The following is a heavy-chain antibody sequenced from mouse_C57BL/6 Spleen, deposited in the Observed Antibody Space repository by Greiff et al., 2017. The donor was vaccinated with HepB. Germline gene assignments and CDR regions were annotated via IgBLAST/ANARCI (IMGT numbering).Heavy chain of an antibody. CDR2: IYPGSGNT. Sequence: VQLQQSGAELVRPGASVKLSCKASGYIFTDYYINWVKQRPGQGLEWIARIYPGSGNTYYNEKFKGKATLTAEKSSSTAYMQLSSLTSEDSAVYFCARGGIYYDYETDYYAMDYWGQGTSVTVSS. D-gene: IGHD2-4*01. V-gene: IGHV1-76*01. CDR3: ARGGIYYDYETDYYAMDY. CDR1: GYIFTDYY. J-gene: IGHJ4*01.